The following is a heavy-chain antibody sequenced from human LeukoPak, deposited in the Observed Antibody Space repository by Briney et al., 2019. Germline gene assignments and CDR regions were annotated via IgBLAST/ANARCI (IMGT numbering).Heavy chain of an antibody. J-gene: IGHJ4*02. V-gene: IGHV3-30*18. CDR2: ISYYGSNK. CDR3: AKGPPGFDY. D-gene: IGHD1-14*01. Sequence: PGRSLRLSCAASGFTFSSYGMHWVRQAPGKGLEWVAVISYYGSNKYYADSVKGRFTISRDNSKNTLYLQMNSLRAEDTAVYYCAKGPPGFDYWGQGTLVTVSS. CDR1: GFTFSSYG.